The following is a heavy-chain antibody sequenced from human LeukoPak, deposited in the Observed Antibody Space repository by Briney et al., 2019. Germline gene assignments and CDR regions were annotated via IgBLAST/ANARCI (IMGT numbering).Heavy chain of an antibody. D-gene: IGHD2-2*01. CDR1: GFTFASYT. Sequence: GGSLRLSCAVSGFTFASYTMSWVRQAPGKGLEWVSAISGSGGSTYYADSVKGRFTVSRDNSKNTLYLQIDSLRADDTAVYYCAKDSSTWGNRYFDYWGQGTLVTVSS. V-gene: IGHV3-23*01. CDR3: AKDSSTWGNRYFDY. CDR2: ISGSGGST. J-gene: IGHJ4*02.